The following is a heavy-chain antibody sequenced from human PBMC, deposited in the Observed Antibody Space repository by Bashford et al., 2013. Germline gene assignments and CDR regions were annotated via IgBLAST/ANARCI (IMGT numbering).Heavy chain of an antibody. J-gene: IGHJ4*02. CDR2: ISGSSSYI. CDR3: ARDYYGSYYFDY. D-gene: IGHD1-26*01. Sequence: VRQAPGKGLEWVSSISGSSSYIYYADSVKGRFTISRDNAKNSLYLQMNSLRAEDTAVYYCARDYYGSYYFDYWGQGTLVTVSS. V-gene: IGHV3-21*01.